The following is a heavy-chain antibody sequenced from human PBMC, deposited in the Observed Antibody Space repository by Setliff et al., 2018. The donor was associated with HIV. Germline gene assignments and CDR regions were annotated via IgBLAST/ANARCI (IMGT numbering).Heavy chain of an antibody. CDR2: ISGYNANT. Sequence: GASVKVSCKASGYTFTSSGISWVRQAPGQGLEWMGWISGYNANTNYAQKLQGKVIMTTDTSTSTAYMELRSLRSDDTAVYYCARANYDILTAFEGEWDYWGQGTLVTVSS. CDR3: ARANYDILTAFEGEWDY. D-gene: IGHD3-9*01. J-gene: IGHJ4*02. V-gene: IGHV1-18*01. CDR1: GYTFTSSG.